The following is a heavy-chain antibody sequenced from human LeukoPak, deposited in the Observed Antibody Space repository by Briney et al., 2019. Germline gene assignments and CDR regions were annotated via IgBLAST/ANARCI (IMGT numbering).Heavy chain of an antibody. Sequence: PGGSLRLSCAASGFTFNSYAMTWARQAPGKGLEWVSGISGSGGTTYYPDSVQGRFTISRDNSKNTLYLQMKSLRAEDTAIYYCTKDPPLMITFGGVISWGQGTLVTVSS. CDR2: ISGSGGTT. J-gene: IGHJ5*02. V-gene: IGHV3-23*01. CDR3: TKDPPLMITFGGVIS. D-gene: IGHD3-16*02. CDR1: GFTFNSYA.